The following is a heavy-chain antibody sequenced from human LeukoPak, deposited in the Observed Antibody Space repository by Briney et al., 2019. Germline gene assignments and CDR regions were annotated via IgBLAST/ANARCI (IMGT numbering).Heavy chain of an antibody. CDR3: ARSTVISAWYDY. D-gene: IGHD6-19*01. J-gene: IGHJ4*02. CDR1: GGTFNIYG. V-gene: IGHV1-69*04. Sequence: SVKVSCKASGGTFNIYGVSWVRQAPGQGLEWMGSILPLLGRANYAQKFQGRITITADKSTSIAYMELNSLRSEDTALYYCARSTVISAWYDYWGQGTLVTVSS. CDR2: ILPLLGRA.